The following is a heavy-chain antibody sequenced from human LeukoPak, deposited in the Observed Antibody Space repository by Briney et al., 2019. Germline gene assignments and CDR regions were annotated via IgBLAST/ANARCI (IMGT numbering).Heavy chain of an antibody. D-gene: IGHD3-22*01. J-gene: IGHJ4*02. V-gene: IGHV4-34*01. Sequence: SETLSLTCAVYGGSFSGYYWSWIRQPPGKGLEWIGEINHSGSTNYNPSLKSRVTISVDTSKNQFSLKLSSATAADTAVYYCARVIDYDSSGYPGIDYWGQGTLVTVSS. CDR2: INHSGST. CDR3: ARVIDYDSSGYPGIDY. CDR1: GGSFSGYY.